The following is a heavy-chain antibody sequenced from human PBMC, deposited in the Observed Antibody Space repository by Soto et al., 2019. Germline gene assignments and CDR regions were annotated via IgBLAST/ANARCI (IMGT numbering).Heavy chain of an antibody. CDR1: GYTFTSYD. CDR2: MNPHSGNT. CDR3: ARGRADYFAY. V-gene: IGHV1-8*01. Sequence: QVQLVQSGAEVKKPGASVKVSCKASGYTFTSYDINWVRQATGQGLEWMGWMNPHSGNTGYAQKLQGRVTMPRNTPISTAYMALTSLRSEATAVYYCARGRADYFAYWGQGTIVTVSP. J-gene: IGHJ4*02.